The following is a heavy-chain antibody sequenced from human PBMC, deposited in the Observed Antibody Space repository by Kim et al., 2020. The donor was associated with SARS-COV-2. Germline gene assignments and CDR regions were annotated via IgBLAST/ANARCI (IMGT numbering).Heavy chain of an antibody. CDR2: IRSKAYGGTT. CDR3: TREPRDSIAVAGTLFPRYSYHSYMDV. J-gene: IGHJ6*03. D-gene: IGHD6-19*01. CDR1: GFTFGDYA. V-gene: IGHV3-49*04. Sequence: GGSLRLSCTASGFTFGDYAMSWVRQAPGKGLEWVGFIRSKAYGGTTEYAASVKGRFTISRDDSKSIAYLQMNSLKTEDTAVYYCTREPRDSIAVAGTLFPRYSYHSYMDVWGKGTTVTVSS.